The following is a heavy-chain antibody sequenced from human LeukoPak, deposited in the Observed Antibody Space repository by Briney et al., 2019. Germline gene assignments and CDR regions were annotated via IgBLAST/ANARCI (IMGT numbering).Heavy chain of an antibody. Sequence: PSETLSLTCTVSGGSISSYYWSWIRQPPGKGREWIGYIYYSGSTNYIPSLKSRVTISVDTSKNQFSLKLSSVTAADTAVYYCAGWAYCGGGSYPNYFDYWGQGTLVTVSS. CDR2: IYYSGST. V-gene: IGHV4-59*01. CDR3: AGWAYCGGGSYPNYFDY. CDR1: GGSISSYY. D-gene: IGHD2-21*02. J-gene: IGHJ4*02.